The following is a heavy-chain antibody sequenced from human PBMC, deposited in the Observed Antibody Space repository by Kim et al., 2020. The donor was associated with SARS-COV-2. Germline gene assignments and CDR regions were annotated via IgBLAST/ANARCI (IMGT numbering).Heavy chain of an antibody. J-gene: IGHJ6*02. Sequence: GGSLRLSCAASGLSFGDYAMHWVRQAPGKGLEWVSGISWNSGSIGYADSVKGRFTISRDNAKSSLFLQMDSLRAEDMAFYYCAKVKCSSTSCFYGMDVWGQGTAVTVFS. CDR3: AKVKCSSTSCFYGMDV. CDR2: ISWNSGSI. V-gene: IGHV3-9*03. D-gene: IGHD2-2*01. CDR1: GLSFGDYA.